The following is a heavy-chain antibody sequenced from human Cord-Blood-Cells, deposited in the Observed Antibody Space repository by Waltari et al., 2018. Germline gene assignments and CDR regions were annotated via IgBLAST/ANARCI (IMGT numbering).Heavy chain of an antibody. D-gene: IGHD6-6*01. CDR3: AREYEYSSSYYYYGMDV. Sequence: QVQLVQSGAEVKKPGSSVKVSCKASGGTFSSYAISWVRQAPGQGREWMGGIIPIFGTANYAHEFRGRVTITADESTSTAYMELRSLRSEDTAVYYCAREYEYSSSYYYYGMDVWGQGTTVTVSS. CDR2: IIPIFGTA. V-gene: IGHV1-69*12. J-gene: IGHJ6*02. CDR1: GGTFSSYA.